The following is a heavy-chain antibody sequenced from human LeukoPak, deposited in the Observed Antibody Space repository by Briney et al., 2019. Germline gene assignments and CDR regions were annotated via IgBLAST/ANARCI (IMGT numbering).Heavy chain of an antibody. J-gene: IGHJ5*02. Sequence: SGGSLRLSCAASGFTFSSYGMHWVRQAPGKGLEWVAFIRYDGSNKYYADSVKGRFTISRDNSKNTLYLQMNSLRAEDTAVYYCAKGPLFGELFHWFDLWGQGTLVTVSS. CDR1: GFTFSSYG. D-gene: IGHD3-10*01. V-gene: IGHV3-30*02. CDR3: AKGPLFGELFHWFDL. CDR2: IRYDGSNK.